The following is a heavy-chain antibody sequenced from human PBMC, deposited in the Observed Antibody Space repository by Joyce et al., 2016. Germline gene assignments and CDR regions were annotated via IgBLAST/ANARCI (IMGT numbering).Heavy chain of an antibody. CDR2: ISDDGGNK. CDR1: GFTLSHFA. CDR3: VSPISVTGEATDY. D-gene: IGHD6-19*01. J-gene: IGHJ4*02. Sequence: QVQLEESGGGVVQPGTSLRLSCTASGFTLSHFAMHWVRQGPRKGLGWVAVISDDGGNKDYAESVKGRFIVSRDKSEDTLYLQMNSLRSEDTAVYYCVSPISVTGEATDYWGRGTLVTVSS. V-gene: IGHV3-30-3*01.